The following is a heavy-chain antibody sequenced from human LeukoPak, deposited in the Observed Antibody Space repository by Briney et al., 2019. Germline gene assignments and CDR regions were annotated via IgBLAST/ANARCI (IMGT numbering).Heavy chain of an antibody. CDR3: ARALLYGSGSYGAFDI. V-gene: IGHV4-38-2*01. J-gene: IGHJ3*02. CDR2: IYHSGST. D-gene: IGHD3-10*01. CDR1: GYSISSGYY. Sequence: SETLSLTCAVSGYSISSGYYWGWIRQPPGKGLEWIGSIYHSGSTYYNPSLKSRVTISVDTSKNQFSLKLSSVTAADTAVYYCARALLYGSGSYGAFDIWGRGTMVTVSS.